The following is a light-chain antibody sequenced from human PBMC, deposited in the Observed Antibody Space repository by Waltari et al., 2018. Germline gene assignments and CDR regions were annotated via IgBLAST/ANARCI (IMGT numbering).Light chain of an antibody. CDR1: QSFLYSSNNKNY. V-gene: IGKV4-1*01. CDR2: WAS. CDR3: QQYYSTPLT. Sequence: DIVMTQSPDSLAVSLGERATTTCKSSQSFLYSSNNKNYFAWYQQKPGQPPKLLIYWASTRESGVPDRFSGSGSGTDFTLTISSLQAEDVAVYYCQQYYSTPLTFGGGTKVEIK. J-gene: IGKJ4*01.